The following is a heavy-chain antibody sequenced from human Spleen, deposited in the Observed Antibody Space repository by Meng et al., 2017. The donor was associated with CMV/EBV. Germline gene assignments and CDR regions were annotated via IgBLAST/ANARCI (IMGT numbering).Heavy chain of an antibody. V-gene: IGHV3-30*04. D-gene: IGHD6-13*01. J-gene: IGHJ4*02. CDR3: ARDGAAAGYFDY. CDR1: GLTFSSYA. Sequence: CAASGLTFSSYAMHWVRQSPGKGLEWVAVISYDGSNKYYADSVKGRFTISRDNSKNTLYLQMNSLRAEDTAVYYCARDGAAAGYFDYWGQGTLVTVPQ. CDR2: ISYDGSNK.